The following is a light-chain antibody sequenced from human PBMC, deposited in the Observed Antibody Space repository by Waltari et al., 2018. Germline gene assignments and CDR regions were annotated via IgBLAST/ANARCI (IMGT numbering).Light chain of an antibody. J-gene: IGLJ1*01. CDR3: CSYVGLGNYV. CDR2: EVT. Sequence: QSGLTQPASVSGSPGQSITISCTGTSSDVGNYNLVSWYQQYPGKAPQLNVYEVTKRASGVSVRISGSKSGNPASLILHGLQSEDEAYYYCCSYVGLGNYVFGSGTKVTVL. V-gene: IGLV2-23*02. CDR1: SSDVGNYNL.